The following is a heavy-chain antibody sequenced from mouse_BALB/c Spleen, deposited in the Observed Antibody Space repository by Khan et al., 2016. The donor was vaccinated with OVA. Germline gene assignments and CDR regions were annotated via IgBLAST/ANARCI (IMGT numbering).Heavy chain of an antibody. V-gene: IGHV14-1*02. CDR1: GFNIKDYY. CDR3: ARRGYGNYWFDY. CDR2: IDPENYNT. J-gene: IGHJ3*01. D-gene: IGHD2-1*01. Sequence: VQLKESGAELVRPGALVKLSCKASGFNIKDYYMPWLKQMPEQGLEWIGLIDPENYNTIYDPTFQGKASITADTSYNTAYLQLSSLISEDTAVYYCARRGYGNYWFDYWGQGTLVTVSA.